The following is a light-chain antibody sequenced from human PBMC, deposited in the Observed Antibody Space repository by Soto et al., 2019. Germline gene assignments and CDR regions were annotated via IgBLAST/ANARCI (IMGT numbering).Light chain of an antibody. CDR3: QSYDSILTGSV. Sequence: QSVLTQPPSLSVAPGQRVTISCTGSSSNIGAGSDVHWYQQLPGTAPKLLIYSNTNRPSGVPDRFSGSKSGTSASLAIAGLQAGDEADYYCQSYDSILTGSVFGGGTKLTVL. CDR1: SSNIGAGSD. CDR2: SNT. V-gene: IGLV1-40*01. J-gene: IGLJ3*02.